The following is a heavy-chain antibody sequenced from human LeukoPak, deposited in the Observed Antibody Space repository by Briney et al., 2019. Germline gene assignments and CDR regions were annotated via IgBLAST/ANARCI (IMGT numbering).Heavy chain of an antibody. CDR2: TYDSGSS. CDR1: GGSMRNYY. Sequence: SETLSLTCAVSGGSMRNYYWSWIRHPPGKGLEWIGYTYDSGSSSYNPSLRSRVSISIDTSKNQFSLNLSSVTAADTAVYYCARASEDTAMDFDYWGQGTLVTVSS. V-gene: IGHV4-59*01. CDR3: ARASEDTAMDFDY. J-gene: IGHJ4*02. D-gene: IGHD5-18*01.